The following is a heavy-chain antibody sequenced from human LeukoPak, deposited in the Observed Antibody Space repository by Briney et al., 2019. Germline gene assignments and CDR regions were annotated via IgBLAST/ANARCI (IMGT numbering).Heavy chain of an antibody. J-gene: IGHJ4*02. CDR1: GFTVSSNY. V-gene: IGHV3-53*01. Sequence: GGSLRLSCAASGFTVSSNYMSWVRQAPGKGLEWVSVIYSGGSTYYADSVKGRFTISRDNAKNSLYLQMNSLRAEDTAVYYCARVREYYDILTGYYFSGDFDYWGQGTLVTVSS. CDR3: ARVREYYDILTGYYFSGDFDY. CDR2: IYSGGST. D-gene: IGHD3-9*01.